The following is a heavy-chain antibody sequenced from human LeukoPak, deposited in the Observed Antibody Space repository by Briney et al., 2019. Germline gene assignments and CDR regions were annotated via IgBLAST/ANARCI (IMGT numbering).Heavy chain of an antibody. CDR3: AKDLLAVTAPKAYFDF. J-gene: IGHJ4*02. V-gene: IGHV3-53*05. Sequence: GGSLRLSCAASGFTVSNNYMSWVRQAPGKGLEWVSVINSGSSTYYAESVKGRFTISRDNSKTTVYLQMNSLKIEDTAVYYCAKDLLAVTAPKAYFDFWGQGTLVTVSS. D-gene: IGHD2-21*02. CDR2: INSGSST. CDR1: GFTVSNNY.